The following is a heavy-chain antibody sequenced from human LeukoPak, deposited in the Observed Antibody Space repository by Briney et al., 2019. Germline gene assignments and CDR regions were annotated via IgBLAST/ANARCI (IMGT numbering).Heavy chain of an antibody. J-gene: IGHJ5*02. CDR2: IYSGGST. CDR1: GFNVSSNY. Sequence: GGSLRLSCAASGFNVSSNYMSWVRKAPGKGLEWVTVIYSGGSTHYADSVKGRFTISRDNSKNTLYLQMKSLRAEDTAVYYCARAAFWGSGSSWGQGTLVTVSS. CDR3: ARAAFWGSGSS. D-gene: IGHD3-10*01. V-gene: IGHV3-53*01.